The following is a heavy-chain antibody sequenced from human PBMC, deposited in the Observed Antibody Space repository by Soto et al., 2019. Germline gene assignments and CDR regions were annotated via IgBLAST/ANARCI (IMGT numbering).Heavy chain of an antibody. CDR1: GDTVTIYG. CDR3: ARDSSSSNNRLDP. CDR2: ISAYNGNT. V-gene: IGHV1-18*01. J-gene: IGHJ5*02. Sequence: GVSAKISCKASGDTVTIYGIGWALQAPGQGLEWMGWISAYNGNTNYAQKLQGRVTMTTDTSTSTAYMELRSLRSDDTAVYYCARDSSSSNNRLDPWAQVTLVTVSS. D-gene: IGHD6-6*01.